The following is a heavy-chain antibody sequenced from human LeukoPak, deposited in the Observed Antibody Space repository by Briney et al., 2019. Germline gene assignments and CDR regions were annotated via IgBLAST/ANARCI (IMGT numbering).Heavy chain of an antibody. V-gene: IGHV3-53*01. J-gene: IGHJ4*02. Sequence: GGSLRLSCAASGFTVSSNYMSWVRQAPGKGLEWVSVIYSGGSTYYADSVKGRFTISRDNSKNTLYLQMNSLRAEDTAVYYCARVSKAYYGSGSSFDYWGQGTLVTVSS. CDR2: IYSGGST. D-gene: IGHD3-10*01. CDR3: ARVSKAYYGSGSSFDY. CDR1: GFTVSSNY.